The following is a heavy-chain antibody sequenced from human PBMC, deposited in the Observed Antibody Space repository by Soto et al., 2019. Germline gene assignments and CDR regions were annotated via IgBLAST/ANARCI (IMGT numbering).Heavy chain of an antibody. CDR1: GFTYSDYS. CDR3: ARESGGWYDELFDS. CDR2: VSSNSDAK. D-gene: IGHD2-15*01. J-gene: IGHJ4*02. V-gene: IGHV3-48*01. Sequence: GGSLRLSCVGPGFTYSDYSMNWARQAPGKGLEWLSYVSSNSDAKYYSESVKGRCTISRDNSKNSVYLYMNSLRGEDTDVYYCARESGGWYDELFDSWSLGILVTVAS.